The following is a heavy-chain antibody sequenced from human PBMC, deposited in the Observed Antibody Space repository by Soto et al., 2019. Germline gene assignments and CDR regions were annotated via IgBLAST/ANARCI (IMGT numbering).Heavy chain of an antibody. CDR1: GGSISNSANH. J-gene: IGHJ5*02. CDR3: AKGVRGVPNWFDP. Sequence: QVQLQESGPGLVRPSQTLSLSCTVSGGSISNSANHWSWIRQHPGEGLEWIGYIYYSGGTYYSPSLKGRVTISIDASKNQFSLKLSSVTAAETAVYYCAKGVRGVPNWFDPWGQGTLVTVSS. CDR2: IYYSGGT. D-gene: IGHD3-10*01. V-gene: IGHV4-31*03.